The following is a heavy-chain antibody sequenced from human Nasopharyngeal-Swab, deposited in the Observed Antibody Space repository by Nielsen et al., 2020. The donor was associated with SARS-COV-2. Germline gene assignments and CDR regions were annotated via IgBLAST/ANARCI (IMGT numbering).Heavy chain of an antibody. CDR3: TRAGSYRFDY. D-gene: IGHD1-26*01. CDR1: GVTFSDYW. Sequence: GEALKISWAPSGVTFSDYWMHWVRQAPGKGLVWVSRINPAGSTTDYEDSVRGRFTISRDNAKNTLYLQMNSLTVEDSAVYFCTRAGSYRFDYWGQGTLVTVSS. CDR2: INPAGSTT. V-gene: IGHV3-74*01. J-gene: IGHJ4*02.